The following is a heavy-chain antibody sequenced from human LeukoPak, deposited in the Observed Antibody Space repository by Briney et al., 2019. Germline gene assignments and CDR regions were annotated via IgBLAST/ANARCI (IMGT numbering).Heavy chain of an antibody. Sequence: SEILSLTCTVSGGSISSSRYYWGWIRQPPGKGLEWIGSIYYSGSTYYNPSLKSRVTISVDTSKNQFSLKLSSVTAADTAVYYCARGGYCSGGSCYYYHNRVPFFDYWGQGTLVTVSS. V-gene: IGHV4-39*01. CDR3: ARGGYCSGGSCYYYHNRVPFFDY. CDR1: GGSISSSRYY. D-gene: IGHD2-15*01. J-gene: IGHJ4*02. CDR2: IYYSGST.